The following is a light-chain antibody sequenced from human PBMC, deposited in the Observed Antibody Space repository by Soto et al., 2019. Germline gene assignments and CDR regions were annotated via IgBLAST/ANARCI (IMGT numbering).Light chain of an antibody. J-gene: IGKJ2*01. CDR3: QQYGGSPLVT. Sequence: ERVLTQSPGTLSLSPGERATLSCRASQSVSSVSLAWYQQKPGQAPRLLVYGASTRATGIPDRFSGSGSGTDFTLTISRLEPEDFAVYYCQQYGGSPLVTFGQGTKLEIK. V-gene: IGKV3-20*01. CDR2: GAS. CDR1: QSVSSVS.